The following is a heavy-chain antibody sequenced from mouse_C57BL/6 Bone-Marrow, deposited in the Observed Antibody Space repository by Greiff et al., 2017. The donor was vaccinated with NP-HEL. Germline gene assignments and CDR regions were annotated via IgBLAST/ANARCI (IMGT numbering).Heavy chain of an antibody. CDR3: ARNSNYGTGRGFAY. D-gene: IGHD2-5*01. CDR1: GFTFSDYG. V-gene: IGHV5-17*01. CDR2: ISSGSSTI. Sequence: EVHLVESGGGLVKPGGSLKLSCAASGFTFSDYGMHWVRQAPEKGLEWVAYISSGSSTIYYADTVKGRFTISRDNAKNTLFLQMTSLRSEDTAMYYCARNSNYGTGRGFAYWGQGTLVTVSA. J-gene: IGHJ3*01.